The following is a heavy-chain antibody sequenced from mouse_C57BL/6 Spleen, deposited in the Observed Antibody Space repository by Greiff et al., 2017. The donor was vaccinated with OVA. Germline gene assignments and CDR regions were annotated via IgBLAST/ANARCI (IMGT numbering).Heavy chain of an antibody. CDR3: ARLSSGYLAY. Sequence: EVHLVESGGDLVKPGGSLKLSCAASGFTFSSYGMSWVRQTPDKRLEWVATISSGGSYTYYPDSVKGRFTISRDNAKNTLYLQMSSLKSEDTAMYYCARLSSGYLAYWGQGTLVTVSA. V-gene: IGHV5-6*01. CDR1: GFTFSSYG. D-gene: IGHD3-2*02. J-gene: IGHJ3*01. CDR2: ISSGGSYT.